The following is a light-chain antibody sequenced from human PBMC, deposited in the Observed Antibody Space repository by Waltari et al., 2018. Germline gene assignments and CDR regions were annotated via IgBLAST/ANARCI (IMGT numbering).Light chain of an antibody. CDR1: QSIRSY. V-gene: IGKV1-39*01. CDR2: AAS. Sequence: DIQMTQSPPSLSASVGDIVTITCRASQSIRSYLNWYQQKPGKASKLLIHAASSLQSAVPSRFSGSRSGTDFTLTISSLQPEDFATYYCQQSYSTPYTFGQGTKLEIK. J-gene: IGKJ2*01. CDR3: QQSYSTPYT.